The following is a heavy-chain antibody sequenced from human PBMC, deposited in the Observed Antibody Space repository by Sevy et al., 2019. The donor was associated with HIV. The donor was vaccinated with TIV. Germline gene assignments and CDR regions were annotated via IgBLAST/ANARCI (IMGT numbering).Heavy chain of an antibody. CDR3: ARERYYDILTGIDY. J-gene: IGHJ4*02. V-gene: IGHV3-48*02. Sequence: GGSLRLSCAASGFTFSSDSMNWVRQAPGKGLEWVSYISSSSSTIYYAHSVKGRFTISRDNAKNSLYLQMNSLRDEDTAVYYCARERYYDILTGIDYWGQGTLVTVSS. CDR2: ISSSSSTI. CDR1: GFTFSSDS. D-gene: IGHD3-9*01.